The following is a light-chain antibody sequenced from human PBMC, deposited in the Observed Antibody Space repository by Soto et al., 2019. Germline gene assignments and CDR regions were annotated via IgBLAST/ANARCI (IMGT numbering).Light chain of an antibody. CDR3: SSYTVSTPVV. Sequence: QSVLTQPASVSGSPGQSITISCTGTSSEVGGYNYVSWYQQHPGKAPRLMIFEVSDRPSGVSNRFSGSKSGNTASLTISGLQAEDEADYYCSSYTVSTPVVFGGGTKLTVL. V-gene: IGLV2-14*01. J-gene: IGLJ3*02. CDR2: EVS. CDR1: SSEVGGYNY.